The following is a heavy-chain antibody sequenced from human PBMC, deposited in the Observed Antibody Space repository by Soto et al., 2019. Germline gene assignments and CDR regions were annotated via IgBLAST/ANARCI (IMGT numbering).Heavy chain of an antibody. CDR2: FSDSGST. Sequence: QVQLQQWGAGLLKPSETLSLICAVYGGSFSGNYWSWIRQPPGKGLEWIGEFSDSGSTNYNPSLKSRVTISEDMYKSQFSLKLSSVTAADTAVYYCARGNFYYGLDVWGQGNTVTVSS. CDR3: ARGNFYYGLDV. J-gene: IGHJ6*02. CDR1: GGSFSGNY. V-gene: IGHV4-34*01.